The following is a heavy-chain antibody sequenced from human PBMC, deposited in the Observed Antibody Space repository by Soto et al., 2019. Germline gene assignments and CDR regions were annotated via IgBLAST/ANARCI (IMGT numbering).Heavy chain of an antibody. CDR3: ARGTPHLHYYDSSGPLDY. CDR2: IYYSGST. J-gene: IGHJ4*02. Sequence: QLQLQESGPGLVKPSETLSLTCTVSGGSISSSSYYWGWIRQPPGKGLEWIGSIYYSGSTYYNPSLKSRVTISVDTSKNQFSLKLSSVTAADTAVYYCARGTPHLHYYDSSGPLDYWGQGTLVTVSS. D-gene: IGHD3-22*01. CDR1: GGSISSSSYY. V-gene: IGHV4-39*01.